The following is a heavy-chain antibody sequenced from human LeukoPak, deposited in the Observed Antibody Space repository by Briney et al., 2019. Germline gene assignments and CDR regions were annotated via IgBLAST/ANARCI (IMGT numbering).Heavy chain of an antibody. J-gene: IGHJ3*02. CDR1: GGTFSSYA. CDR3: ARRLDYDFWSGYMGAAFDI. Sequence: ASVKVSCKASGGTFSSYAISWVRQAPGQGLEWMGGIIPIFGTANYAQKFQGRVTITTDESTSTAYMELSSLRSEDTAVYYCARRLDYDFWSGYMGAAFDIWGQGTMVTVSS. D-gene: IGHD3-3*01. V-gene: IGHV1-69*05. CDR2: IIPIFGTA.